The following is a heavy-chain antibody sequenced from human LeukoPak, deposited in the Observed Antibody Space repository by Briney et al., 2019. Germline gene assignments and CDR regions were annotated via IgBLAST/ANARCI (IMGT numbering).Heavy chain of an antibody. V-gene: IGHV3-53*01. D-gene: IGHD3-22*01. Sequence: GGSLRLSCAASGFTVSSNYMSWVRQAPGKGLEWVSVIYSGGSTYCADSVKGRFTISRDNAKNSLYLKMKRLRAEDAGVYYCASDIYDRSGYYYEYWGQGTLVSVSS. CDR2: IYSGGST. J-gene: IGHJ4*02. CDR3: ASDIYDRSGYYYEY. CDR1: GFTVSSNY.